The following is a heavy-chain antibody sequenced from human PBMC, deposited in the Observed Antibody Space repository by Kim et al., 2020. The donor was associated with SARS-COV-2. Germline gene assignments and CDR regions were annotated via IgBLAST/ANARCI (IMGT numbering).Heavy chain of an antibody. Sequence: GGSLRLSCAASGLTLSNAYMSWARQAPGKGLEWVGRIKSKSDGGTTDFPAPVKGRFTISRDDSKNTMYLQMNSLKTEDTAVYYCTTDRGITARPIFDSWGQGTLVTVSS. CDR2: IKSKSDGGTT. V-gene: IGHV3-15*01. CDR1: GLTLSNAY. D-gene: IGHD6-6*01. J-gene: IGHJ4*02. CDR3: TTDRGITARPIFDS.